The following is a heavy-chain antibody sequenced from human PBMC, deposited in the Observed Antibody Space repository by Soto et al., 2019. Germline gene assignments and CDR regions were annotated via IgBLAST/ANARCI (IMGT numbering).Heavy chain of an antibody. D-gene: IGHD3-3*01. V-gene: IGHV4-39*02. CDR1: RGSISSRTYY. CDR2: YSYTGST. CDR3: ARLSEYTFWEN. J-gene: IGHJ4*02. Sequence: QLQLQESGPGLVKPSETLSLACTVSRGSISSRTYYWGWIRQPPGKVLEWIGSYSYTGSTYYSPTLKSRASIPVDTSKNHFALTLSCVTAADTAVYYGARLSEYTFWENWGQGTLVTVSS.